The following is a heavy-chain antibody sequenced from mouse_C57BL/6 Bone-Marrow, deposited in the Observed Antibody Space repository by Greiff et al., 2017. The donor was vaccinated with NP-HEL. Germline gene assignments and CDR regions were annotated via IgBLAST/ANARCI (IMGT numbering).Heavy chain of an antibody. CDR3: ARSYGSSYWFAY. D-gene: IGHD1-1*01. J-gene: IGHJ3*01. V-gene: IGHV1-18*01. CDR2: INPNHGGT. Sequence: EVQLQQSGPELVKPGASVKIPCKASGYTFTDYNMDWVKQSHGKSLEWIGDINPNHGGTIYNQKFKGKATLTVDKSSSTAYMELRSLTSEDTAVYYCARSYGSSYWFAYWGQGTLVTVSA. CDR1: GYTFTDYN.